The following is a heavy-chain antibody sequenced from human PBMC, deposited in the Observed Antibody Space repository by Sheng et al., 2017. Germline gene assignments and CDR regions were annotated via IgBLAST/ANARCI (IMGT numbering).Heavy chain of an antibody. CDR2: ISYDGSNK. Sequence: QVQLVESGGGVVQPGRSLRLSCAASGFTFSSYAMHWVRQAPGKGLEWVAVISYDGSNKYYADSVKGRFTISRDNSKNTLYLQMNSLRAEDTAVYYCARDPRMWELRYFDLWGRGTLVTVSS. CDR3: ARDPRMWELRYFDL. D-gene: IGHD1-26*01. J-gene: IGHJ2*01. CDR1: GFTFSSYA. V-gene: IGHV3-30-3*01.